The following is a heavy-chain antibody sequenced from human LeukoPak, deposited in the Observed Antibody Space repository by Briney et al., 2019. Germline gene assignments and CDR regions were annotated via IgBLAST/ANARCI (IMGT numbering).Heavy chain of an antibody. D-gene: IGHD6-13*01. Sequence: PSETLSLTCTVSGGSISSSSYYWGWIRQPPGKGLEWIGSIYYSGSTYYNPSLKSRVTISVDTSKNQFSLKLSSVTAADTAVYYCARLGYSSTETKDYWGQGTLVTVSS. CDR1: GGSISSSSYY. J-gene: IGHJ4*02. V-gene: IGHV4-39*01. CDR3: ARLGYSSTETKDY. CDR2: IYYSGST.